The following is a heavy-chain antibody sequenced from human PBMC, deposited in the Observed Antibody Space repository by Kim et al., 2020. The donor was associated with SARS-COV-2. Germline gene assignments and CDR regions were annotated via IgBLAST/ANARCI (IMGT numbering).Heavy chain of an antibody. CDR2: ISWNSGSI. CDR1: GFTFDDYA. CDR3: AKGEQLGPTIDY. J-gene: IGHJ4*02. V-gene: IGHV3-9*01. Sequence: GGSLRLSCAASGFTFDDYAMHWVRQAPGKGLEWVSGISWNSGSIGYADSVKGRFTISRDNAKNSLYLQMNSLRAEDTALYYCAKGEQLGPTIDYWGQGTL. D-gene: IGHD6-6*01.